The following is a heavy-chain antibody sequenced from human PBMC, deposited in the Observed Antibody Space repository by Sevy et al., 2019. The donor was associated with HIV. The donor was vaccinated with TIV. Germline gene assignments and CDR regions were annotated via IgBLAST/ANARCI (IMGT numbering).Heavy chain of an antibody. CDR1: GFTFSTYW. CDR2: IKQDGNEK. Sequence: GGSPRLSCAASGFTFSTYWMSWVRQAPGKGLEWVANIKQDGNEKYYVDSVKGRFTISRDNAKNSLYLQMNSLRAEDTAVYYCARVGAARWFDPWGQGTLVTVSS. D-gene: IGHD6-6*01. CDR3: ARVGAARWFDP. V-gene: IGHV3-7*01. J-gene: IGHJ5*02.